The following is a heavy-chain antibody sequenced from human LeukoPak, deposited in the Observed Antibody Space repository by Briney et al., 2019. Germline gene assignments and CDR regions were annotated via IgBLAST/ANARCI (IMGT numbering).Heavy chain of an antibody. D-gene: IGHD3-22*01. CDR3: ANTLYYYDSSGYDY. Sequence: PGGSLRLSCAASGFKFGDYAMSWVRQAPGKGLEWVSAISGSGGSTYYADSVKGRFTISRDSSKNTLYLQMNSLRAEDTAVYYCANTLYYYDSSGYDYWGQGTLVTVSS. CDR1: GFKFGDYA. J-gene: IGHJ4*02. CDR2: ISGSGGST. V-gene: IGHV3-23*01.